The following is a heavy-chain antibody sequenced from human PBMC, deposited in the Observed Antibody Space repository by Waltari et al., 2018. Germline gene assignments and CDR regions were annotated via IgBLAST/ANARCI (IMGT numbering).Heavy chain of an antibody. Sequence: EVQLVESGGGLVQPGASLRLSCAASGFPLSSYWMHWVRQAPGKGLVWVSRINSDGYSTNYADSVKGRFTISRDNAKNTLYLQMNSLRAEDTAVYYCARDRAYGMDVWGQGTTVTVSS. CDR1: GFPLSSYW. CDR2: INSDGYST. J-gene: IGHJ6*02. V-gene: IGHV3-74*01. CDR3: ARDRAYGMDV.